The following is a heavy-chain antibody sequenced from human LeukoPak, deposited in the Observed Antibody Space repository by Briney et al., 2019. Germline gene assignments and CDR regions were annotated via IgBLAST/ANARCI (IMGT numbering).Heavy chain of an antibody. V-gene: IGHV3-33*01. D-gene: IGHD1-20*01. CDR2: IWYDGSNK. J-gene: IGHJ6*02. CDR1: GFTFSSYG. Sequence: PGRSLRLSCAASGFTFSSYGMHWVRQAPGKGLEWVAVIWYDGSNKYYADSVKGRFTISRDNSKNTLYLQMNSLRAEDTAVYCCARGHNWNYYYYYGMDGWGQGTTVTVSS. CDR3: ARGHNWNYYYYYGMDG.